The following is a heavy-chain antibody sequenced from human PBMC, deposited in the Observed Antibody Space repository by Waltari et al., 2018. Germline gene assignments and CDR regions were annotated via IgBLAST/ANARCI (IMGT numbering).Heavy chain of an antibody. J-gene: IGHJ4*02. CDR2: FEPEDGET. Sequence: QVQLVQSGAEVKKPGASVKVSCKVSGYTLTDLSMPWVRQAPGKGLEWMGGFEPEDGETIYAQKCQGRVTMTEDTSTDTAYMELSSLRSEDTAVYYCATPGGIVGATYYGYWGQGTLVTVSS. CDR3: ATPGGIVGATYYGY. CDR1: GYTLTDLS. D-gene: IGHD1-26*01. V-gene: IGHV1-24*01.